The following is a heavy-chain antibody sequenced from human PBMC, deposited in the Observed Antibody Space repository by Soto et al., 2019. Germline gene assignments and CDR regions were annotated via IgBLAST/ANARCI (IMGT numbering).Heavy chain of an antibody. CDR3: ARDRAATSPGPEYYFDY. V-gene: IGHV3-7*01. Sequence: EVQLVESGGGLVQPGGSLRLSCAASGFTFSSYWMTWVRQAPGKGLEWVANIKEDGSEKYYVDSVRGRFTISRDNAKNSLYLQMNRLRAEDTAVYYCARDRAATSPGPEYYFDYWGQGTLVTVSS. CDR1: GFTFSSYW. D-gene: IGHD6-13*01. J-gene: IGHJ4*02. CDR2: IKEDGSEK.